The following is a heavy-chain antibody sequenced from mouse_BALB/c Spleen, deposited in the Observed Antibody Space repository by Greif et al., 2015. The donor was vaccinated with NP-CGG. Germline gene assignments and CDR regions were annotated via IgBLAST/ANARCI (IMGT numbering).Heavy chain of an antibody. CDR3: ARSDYRYDVDY. CDR1: GYTFSSYW. V-gene: IGHV1-9*01. D-gene: IGHD2-14*01. Sequence: VRLQQSGAELMKPGASVKISCKATGYTFSSYWIEWVKQGPGHGLEWIGEILPGSGSTNYNEKFKGKATFTADTSSNTAYMQLSSLTSEDSAVYYCARSDYRYDVDYWGQGTTLTVSS. CDR2: ILPGSGST. J-gene: IGHJ2*01.